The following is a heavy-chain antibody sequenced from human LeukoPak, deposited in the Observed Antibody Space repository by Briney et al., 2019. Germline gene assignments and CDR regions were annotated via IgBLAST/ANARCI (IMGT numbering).Heavy chain of an antibody. Sequence: GASVKVSCKASGGTLSSYAISWVRQAPGQGLEWMGGIIPIFGTANYAQKFQGRVTITTDESTSTAYMELSSLRSEDTAVYYCASTTYYYDSSGYSSYYFDYWGQGTLVTVSS. J-gene: IGHJ4*02. CDR2: IIPIFGTA. D-gene: IGHD3-22*01. CDR1: GGTLSSYA. CDR3: ASTTYYYDSSGYSSYYFDY. V-gene: IGHV1-69*05.